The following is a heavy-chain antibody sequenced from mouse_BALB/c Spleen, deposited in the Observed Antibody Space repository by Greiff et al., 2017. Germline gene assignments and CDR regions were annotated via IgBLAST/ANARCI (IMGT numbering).Heavy chain of an antibody. CDR3: ARGSTSAWFAY. CDR1: GFTFSSYA. Sequence: EVKLVESGGGLVKPGGSLKLSCAASGFTFSSYAMSWVRQTPEKRLEWVATISSGGGSTYYPDTVKGRFTISRDNAKNTLYLQMSSLKSEDTAMYYCARGSTSAWFAYWGQGTLVTVSA. CDR2: ISSGGGST. D-gene: IGHD5-5*01. J-gene: IGHJ3*01. V-gene: IGHV5-12-1*01.